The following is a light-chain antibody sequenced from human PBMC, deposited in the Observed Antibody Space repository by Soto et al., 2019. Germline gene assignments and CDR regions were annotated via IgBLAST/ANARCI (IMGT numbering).Light chain of an antibody. V-gene: IGKV1-5*03. CDR3: QQYNSYSPT. Sequence: LSASVGDRGTITCRASQSISVWLAWYQQKAGKAPNLLIYKASRLESGVPSRFSGSGSETEVTLTISGLQPGDSATYYCQQYNSYSPTLGQGTKVDIK. CDR2: KAS. J-gene: IGKJ1*01. CDR1: QSISVW.